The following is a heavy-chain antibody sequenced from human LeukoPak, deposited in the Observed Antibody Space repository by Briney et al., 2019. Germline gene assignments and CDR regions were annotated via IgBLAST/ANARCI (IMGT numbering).Heavy chain of an antibody. Sequence: GGSLRLSCAASGFTFSSYGMHWVRQAPGKGLEWVAVISYDGSNKYYADSVKGRFTISRDNSKNTLYLQMNSLRAEDTAVYYCARDSTLPTSHYYFDYWGQGTLVTVSS. J-gene: IGHJ4*02. D-gene: IGHD3-16*01. CDR3: ARDSTLPTSHYYFDY. CDR1: GFTFSSYG. CDR2: ISYDGSNK. V-gene: IGHV3-30*03.